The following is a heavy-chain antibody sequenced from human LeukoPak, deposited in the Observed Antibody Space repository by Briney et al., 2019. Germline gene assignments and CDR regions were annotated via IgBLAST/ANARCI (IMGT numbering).Heavy chain of an antibody. CDR1: GDSISSYY. CDR2: IYYSGST. CDR3: ARDRQATTAYDAFDI. J-gene: IGHJ3*02. Sequence: SETLSLTCTVSGDSISSYYWSWIRQPPGKGLEWIGYIYYSGSTKYNPSLESRVTISVDTSKNQFSLKLSSVTAADTAVYYCARDRQATTAYDAFDIWGRGTMVTVSS. V-gene: IGHV4-59*01. D-gene: IGHD4-17*01.